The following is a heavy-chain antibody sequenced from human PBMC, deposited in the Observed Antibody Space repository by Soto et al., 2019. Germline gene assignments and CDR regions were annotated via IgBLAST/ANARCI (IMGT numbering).Heavy chain of an antibody. CDR3: ASRSSGWYFDY. Sequence: EVQLLESGGGLVQPGGSLRLSCAASGFTFSNYAISWVRQAPGKGLEWVSIISGSGGSTYYADSVKGRFIISRDNSKNTLYLQMNSLRAEDTAVYYFASRSSGWYFDYWGQGTLVTVSS. J-gene: IGHJ4*02. V-gene: IGHV3-23*01. D-gene: IGHD6-19*01. CDR2: ISGSGGST. CDR1: GFTFSNYA.